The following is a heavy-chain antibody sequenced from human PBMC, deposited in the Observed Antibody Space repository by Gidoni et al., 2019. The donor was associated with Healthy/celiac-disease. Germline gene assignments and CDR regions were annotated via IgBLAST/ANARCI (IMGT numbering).Heavy chain of an antibody. CDR1: GGSISSYY. CDR3: ARDHSPGVYGGNRNWFDP. V-gene: IGHV4-59*01. D-gene: IGHD2-15*01. J-gene: IGHJ5*02. Sequence: QVQLQESGPGLVKPSETLSLTCTVSGGSISSYYWSWIRQPPGKGLEWIVYIYYSGSANYNPSLKSRVTISVDTSKNQFSLKLSSVTAADTAVYYCARDHSPGVYGGNRNWFDPWGQGTLVTVSS. CDR2: IYYSGSA.